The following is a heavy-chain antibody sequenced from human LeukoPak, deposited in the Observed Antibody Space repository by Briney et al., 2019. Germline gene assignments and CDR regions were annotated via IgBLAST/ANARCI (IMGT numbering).Heavy chain of an antibody. CDR1: GITLSNYG. V-gene: IGHV3-23*01. CDR2: ISGSGGST. D-gene: IGHD3-22*01. CDR3: AKRGVVIRVILVGFHKEAYYFDS. Sequence: GSLRLSCAVSGITLSNYGMSWVRQGPGKGLEWVAGISGSGGSTNYADSVKGRFTISRDNRKNTLYLQMNSLRAEDTAVYFCAKRGVVIRVILVGFHKEAYYFDSWGQGALVTVSS. J-gene: IGHJ4*02.